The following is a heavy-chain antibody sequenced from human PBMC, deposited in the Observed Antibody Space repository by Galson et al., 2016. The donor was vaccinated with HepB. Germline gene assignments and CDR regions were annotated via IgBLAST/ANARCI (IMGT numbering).Heavy chain of an antibody. J-gene: IGHJ5*02. CDR3: ARSVILPAASERFDP. CDR2: IYWNDGK. D-gene: IGHD3-16*02. V-gene: IGHV2-5*01. CDR1: GFSLSTTGVG. Sequence: PALVKPTQTLTLTCTFSGFSLSTTGVGVGWFRQPPGRALEWLALIYWNDGKRYSPSLESKLSISKDTANTRVVLSINNVDPMDTATYFCARSVILPAASERFDPWGQGALVTVSS.